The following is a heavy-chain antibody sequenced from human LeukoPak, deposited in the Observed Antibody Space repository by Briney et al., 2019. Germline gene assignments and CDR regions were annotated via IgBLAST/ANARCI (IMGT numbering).Heavy chain of an antibody. CDR2: IYPGDSDT. V-gene: IGHV5-51*01. Sequence: GESLKISCKGSGYSFTSYWIGWVRQMPGKGLEWMGIIYPGDSDTRYSPSFQGQVTISADKSISTAYLQWSSLKASDTAMYYCARLYSGSYQGGDAFDIWGQGTMVTVSS. CDR3: ARLYSGSYQGGDAFDI. CDR1: GYSFTSYW. D-gene: IGHD1-26*01. J-gene: IGHJ3*02.